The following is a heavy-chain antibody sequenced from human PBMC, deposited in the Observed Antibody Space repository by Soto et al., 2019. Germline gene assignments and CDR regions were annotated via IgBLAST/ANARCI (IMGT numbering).Heavy chain of an antibody. CDR2: ISSSTTYI. CDR3: ARDPVGVDSTFFFDS. CDR1: GFTFSYYS. J-gene: IGHJ4*02. Sequence: GGSLRLSCAASGFTFSYYSMTWVRQSPGRGLEWVSSISSSTTYISYADSVRGRFTISRDNAKNSLYLQMSSLRADDTAVYYCARDPVGVDSTFFFDSWGQGTLVTVSS. D-gene: IGHD2-21*01. V-gene: IGHV3-21*04.